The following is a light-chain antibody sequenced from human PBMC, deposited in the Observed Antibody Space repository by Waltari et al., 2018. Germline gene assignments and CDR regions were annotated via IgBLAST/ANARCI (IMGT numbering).Light chain of an antibody. CDR2: AVS. J-gene: IGLJ2*01. CDR1: SSDAGNYTR. Sequence: QSALTQPASVSGSPGQSITISCTGTSSDAGNYTRFSWYQQHPGNAPKLMIYAVSKRPSGVSDRFSGSKSGDMASLTISGLQPEDEAEYFCSSYAGSSKGVFGGGTKVTVL. V-gene: IGLV2-23*02. CDR3: SSYAGSSKGV.